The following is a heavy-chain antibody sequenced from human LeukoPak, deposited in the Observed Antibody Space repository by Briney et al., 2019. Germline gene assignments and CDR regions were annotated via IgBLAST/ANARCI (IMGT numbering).Heavy chain of an antibody. Sequence: GGSLRLSCAASGFTFSSHWMHWVRQAPGKGLVWVSGISSDGSHTDYADSVKGRFTISRDNAKNTLYLQMNSLRAEDTAVYYCASHSTFVGGATESIDYWGQGTLVTVSS. CDR1: GFTFSSHW. CDR2: ISSDGSHT. D-gene: IGHD1-26*01. V-gene: IGHV3-74*01. CDR3: ASHSTFVGGATESIDY. J-gene: IGHJ4*02.